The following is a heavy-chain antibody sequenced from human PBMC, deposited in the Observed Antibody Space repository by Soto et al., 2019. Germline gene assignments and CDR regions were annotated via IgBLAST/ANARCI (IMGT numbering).Heavy chain of an antibody. CDR2: INPNSGGT. V-gene: IGHV1-2*04. CDR1: GYTFTGYY. CDR3: ARDYGGNLRWFDP. J-gene: IGHJ5*02. D-gene: IGHD4-17*01. Sequence: ASVKVSCKASGYTFTGYYMHWVRQAPGQGLEWMGWINPNSGGTNYAQKFQGWVTMTRDTSISTAYMELSRLRSDDTAVYYCARDYGGNLRWFDPWGQGTLVTVSS.